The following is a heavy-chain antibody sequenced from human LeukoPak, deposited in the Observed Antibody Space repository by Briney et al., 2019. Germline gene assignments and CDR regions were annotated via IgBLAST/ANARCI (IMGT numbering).Heavy chain of an antibody. D-gene: IGHD3-22*01. Sequence: GESLKISCKGSGYSFNSYWIGWVRRMPGKGLEWMGIIYPGDSDTRYSPSFQGQVTISADKSISTAYLQWSSLKASDTAMYYCARLADYYDSSGYPSGPIWFDCWGQGTLVTVSS. J-gene: IGHJ4*02. CDR3: ARLADYYDSSGYPSGPIWFDC. CDR1: GYSFNSYW. CDR2: IYPGDSDT. V-gene: IGHV5-51*01.